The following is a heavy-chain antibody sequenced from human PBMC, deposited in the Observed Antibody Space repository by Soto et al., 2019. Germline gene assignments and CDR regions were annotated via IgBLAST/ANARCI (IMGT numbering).Heavy chain of an antibody. CDR3: ARGPQDYGDYVFSLGAFDI. Sequence: ASVKVSCKASGYTFTSYYINWVRQATGQGLEWMGWMNPNSGNTGYAQKFQGRVTMTRNTSISTAYMELSSLRSEDTAVYYCARGPQDYGDYVFSLGAFDIWGQGTMVTVSS. CDR2: MNPNSGNT. CDR1: GYTFTSYY. J-gene: IGHJ3*02. V-gene: IGHV1-8*01. D-gene: IGHD4-17*01.